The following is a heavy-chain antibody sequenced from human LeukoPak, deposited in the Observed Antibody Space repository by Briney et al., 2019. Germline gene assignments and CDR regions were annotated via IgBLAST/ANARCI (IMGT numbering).Heavy chain of an antibody. CDR2: INPNSGGT. Sequence: ASVKVSCKASGYTFTGYYMHWVRQAPGQGLEWMGWINPNSGGTNYAQKFQGRVTMTKDTSISTTYMELSRLRSHDRAVYCCAGDLSSSRLELLWNWFDPWGQGTLVTVSS. D-gene: IGHD1-7*01. J-gene: IGHJ5*02. CDR3: AGDLSSSRLELLWNWFDP. V-gene: IGHV1-2*02. CDR1: GYTFTGYY.